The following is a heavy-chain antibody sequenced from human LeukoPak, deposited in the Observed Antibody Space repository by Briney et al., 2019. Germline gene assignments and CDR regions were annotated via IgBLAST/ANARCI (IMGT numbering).Heavy chain of an antibody. CDR2: INHSGST. CDR1: GGSFSGYY. Sequence: SETLSLTCAVYGGSFSGYYWSWIRQPPGKGLEWIGEINHSGSTNYNPSLKSRVTMSVDTSKNQFSLKLSSVTAADTAVYYCARGPMVRGVTVWYFDYWGQGTLVTVSS. V-gene: IGHV4-34*01. D-gene: IGHD3-10*01. J-gene: IGHJ4*02. CDR3: ARGPMVRGVTVWYFDY.